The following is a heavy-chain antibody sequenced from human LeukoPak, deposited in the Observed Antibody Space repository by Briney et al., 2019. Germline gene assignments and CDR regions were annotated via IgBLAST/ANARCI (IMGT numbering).Heavy chain of an antibody. CDR3: ARDAGGAVPTALDY. CDR2: ISSSSSFI. V-gene: IGHV3-21*01. CDR1: GFTFSTYS. J-gene: IGHJ4*02. Sequence: GGSLRLSCAASGFTFSTYSMNWVCQAPGKGLEWVSSISSSSSFIYYADSVKGRFTISRDNAKNSLYLQMNSLRGEDTALYYCARDAGGAVPTALDYWGQGTLVTVSS. D-gene: IGHD1-14*01.